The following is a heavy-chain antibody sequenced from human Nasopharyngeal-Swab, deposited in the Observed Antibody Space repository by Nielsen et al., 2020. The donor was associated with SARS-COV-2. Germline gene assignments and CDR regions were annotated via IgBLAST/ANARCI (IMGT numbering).Heavy chain of an antibody. CDR1: GFTFSSYD. J-gene: IGHJ4*02. Sequence: GGSLRLSCAASGFTFSSYDMHWVRKATGKGLEWVSAIGTAGDTYYPGSVKGRFTISRENAKNSLYLQMNSLTAEDTAVYYCARSYGGNSGFDYWGQGTLVTVSS. D-gene: IGHD4-23*01. V-gene: IGHV3-13*01. CDR3: ARSYGGNSGFDY. CDR2: IGTAGDT.